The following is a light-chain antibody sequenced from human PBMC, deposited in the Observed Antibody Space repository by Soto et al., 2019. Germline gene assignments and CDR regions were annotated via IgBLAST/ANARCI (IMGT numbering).Light chain of an antibody. V-gene: IGKV3-20*01. CDR3: QQYGSSPYT. J-gene: IGKJ2*01. CDR2: GAS. Sequence: EIVLTQSPGTLSLSPGERATLSCRASQSVSTSSLAWYQQKPGQAPRLLIYGASNRATGIPDRVSASGSGADFTLSISRLEPEDFAMYYCQQYGSSPYTFGQGTQLAIK. CDR1: QSVSTSS.